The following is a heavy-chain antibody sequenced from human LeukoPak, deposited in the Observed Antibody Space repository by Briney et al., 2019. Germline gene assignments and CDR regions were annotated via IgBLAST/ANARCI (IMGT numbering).Heavy chain of an antibody. CDR3: ARDYRYDSSGSAPNI. J-gene: IGHJ3*02. V-gene: IGHV3-21*01. D-gene: IGHD3-22*01. Sequence: PGGSLRLSCAASGFTFSSYSMNWVRQAPGKGLEWVSSISSSSSYVYYADSVKGRFTISRGNAKNSLYLQMNSLRAEDTAVYYCARDYRYDSSGSAPNIWGQGTMVTVSS. CDR1: GFTFSSYS. CDR2: ISSSSSYV.